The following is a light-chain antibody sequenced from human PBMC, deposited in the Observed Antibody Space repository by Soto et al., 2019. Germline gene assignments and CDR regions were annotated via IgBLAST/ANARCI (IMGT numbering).Light chain of an antibody. J-gene: IGLJ1*01. V-gene: IGLV1-40*01. Sequence: HCVLKQPPSVSGAPGQRVTISCTGSSSNIGAGYDVHWYQQLPGTAPKLLIYGNSNRPSGVPDRFSGSKSGTSASLAITGLQAEDEADYYCQSYDSSLSKVFGTGTKVTVL. CDR1: SSNIGAGYD. CDR3: QSYDSSLSKV. CDR2: GNS.